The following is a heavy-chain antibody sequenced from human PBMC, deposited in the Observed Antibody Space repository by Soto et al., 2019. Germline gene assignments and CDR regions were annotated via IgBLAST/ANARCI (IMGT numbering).Heavy chain of an antibody. Sequence: GASVKVSCKASGYTFTSYDINWVRQATGQGLEWMGWMNPNSGNTNYAQNVKGRVVMTTEISTNTVYLELRSLRSDDTAVYYCGRCRTDSYAMDVWGQGTTVTVSS. V-gene: IGHV1-8*01. CDR3: GRCRTDSYAMDV. CDR2: MNPNSGNT. CDR1: GYTFTSYD. J-gene: IGHJ6*02.